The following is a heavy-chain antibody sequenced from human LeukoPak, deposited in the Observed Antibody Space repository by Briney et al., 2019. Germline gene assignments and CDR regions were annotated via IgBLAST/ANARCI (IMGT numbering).Heavy chain of an antibody. CDR2: MYSDGSA. D-gene: IGHD6-19*01. J-gene: IGHJ4*02. CDR3: ARTIAMTGIDYFDQ. CDR1: GFTVSSNY. Sequence: PGGSLRLSCAASGFTVSSNYMSWGRQAPGKGLEWVSVMYSDGSAYYADSVKGRFTTSRDNSKNRLFLQMNSLRAEDTAVYFCARTIAMTGIDYFDQWGQGTLVTVS. V-gene: IGHV3-53*01.